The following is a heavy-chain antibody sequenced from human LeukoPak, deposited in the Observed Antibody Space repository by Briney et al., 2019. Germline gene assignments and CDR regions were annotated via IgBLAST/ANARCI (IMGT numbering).Heavy chain of an antibody. CDR2: VFDSGGT. D-gene: IGHD6-13*01. CDR1: GGSISNYW. Sequence: SETLSLTCTISGGSISNYWWSWIRQPPGKGLEWIGYVFDSGGTNYNPSLKSRVTISVDTSKKQFSLKLSSVTAADTAVYYCARGYSSSWNYFDYWGQGTLVTVSS. J-gene: IGHJ4*02. V-gene: IGHV4-59*01. CDR3: ARGYSSSWNYFDY.